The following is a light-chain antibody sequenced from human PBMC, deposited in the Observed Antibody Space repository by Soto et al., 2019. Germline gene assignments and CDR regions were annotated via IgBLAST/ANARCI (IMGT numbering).Light chain of an antibody. Sequence: QSVLTQPPSVSGAPGQRVTISCTGSRSNIGAGYDVHWYQQLPGTAPKLLIFGNRNRPSGVPDRFSGSKSGTSASLAITGLQAEDEADYYCQSYDSSLSGSKVFGGGTKLTVL. J-gene: IGLJ2*01. CDR3: QSYDSSLSGSKV. CDR2: GNR. CDR1: RSNIGAGYD. V-gene: IGLV1-40*01.